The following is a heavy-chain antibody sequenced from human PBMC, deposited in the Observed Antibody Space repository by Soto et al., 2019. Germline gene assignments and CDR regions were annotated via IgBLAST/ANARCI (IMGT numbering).Heavy chain of an antibody. CDR1: GFTFSSYA. Sequence: EVQLLESGGGLVQPGGSLRLSCAASGFTFSSYAMSWVRQAPGKGLEWVSAISGSGGSTYYADSVKGWFTISRDNSKNTLYLQMNSLRAEDTAVYYCAKDREWLGAFDIWGQGTMVTVSS. J-gene: IGHJ3*02. D-gene: IGHD6-19*01. CDR2: ISGSGGST. V-gene: IGHV3-23*01. CDR3: AKDREWLGAFDI.